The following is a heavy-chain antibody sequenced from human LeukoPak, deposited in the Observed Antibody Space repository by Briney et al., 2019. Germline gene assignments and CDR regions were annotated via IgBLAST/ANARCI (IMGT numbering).Heavy chain of an antibody. CDR3: ARYTGSYLDL. V-gene: IGHV3-48*03. CDR1: GFTFGTSE. CDR2: IRSSGNVI. J-gene: IGHJ5*02. Sequence: GGSLRLSCAASGFTFGTSEMKWVREPPGKGLEWISYIRSSGNVIYYSDSVRGRFTISRDNAKNSLYLQMNSLRVEDTALYYCARYTGSYLDLWGQGTLVTVSS. D-gene: IGHD5-18*01.